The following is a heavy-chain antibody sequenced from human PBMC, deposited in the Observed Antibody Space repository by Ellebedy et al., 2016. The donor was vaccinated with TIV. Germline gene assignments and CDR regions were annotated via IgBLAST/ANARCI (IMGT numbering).Heavy chain of an antibody. V-gene: IGHV4-39*01. CDR3: ARTDPWQPIDD. CDR2: VYYSRSP. Sequence: MPSETLSLTCSVSGGSVSSTRYYWAWIRQPPGKGMEYIGSVYYSRSPYYNPSFKSRVTLSADTSKNQFSLNLRTVTAADTAVYYCARTDPWQPIDDWGQGILVSVSS. CDR1: GGSVSSTRYY. D-gene: IGHD2-21*02. J-gene: IGHJ4*02.